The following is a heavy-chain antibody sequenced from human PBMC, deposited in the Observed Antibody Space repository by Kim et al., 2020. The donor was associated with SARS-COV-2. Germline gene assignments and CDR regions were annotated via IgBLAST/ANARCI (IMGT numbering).Heavy chain of an antibody. CDR3: ARDRRFLEWLFPYAFDI. CDR1: GYTFTSYG. CDR2: ISAYNGNT. Sequence: ASVKVSCKASGYTFTSYGISWVRQAPGQGLEWMGWISAYNGNTNYAQKLQGRVTMTTDTSTSTAYMELRSLRSDDTAVYYCARDRRFLEWLFPYAFDIWGQGTMVTVSS. J-gene: IGHJ3*02. V-gene: IGHV1-18*01. D-gene: IGHD3-3*01.